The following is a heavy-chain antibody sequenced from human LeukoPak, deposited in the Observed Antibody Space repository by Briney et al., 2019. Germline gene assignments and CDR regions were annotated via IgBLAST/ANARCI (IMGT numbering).Heavy chain of an antibody. J-gene: IGHJ4*02. CDR3: AKEAVEYFDY. V-gene: IGHV3-64*04. CDR1: AFTFSSYA. Sequence: PGGSLRLSCSASAFTFSSYAMHWVRQAPGKGLEYVSAISSNGDSTYYAGPVKGRFTISRDNSKNTLDLQMNSLRAEDTAVYYCAKEAVEYFDYWGQGTLVTVSS. CDR2: ISSNGDST.